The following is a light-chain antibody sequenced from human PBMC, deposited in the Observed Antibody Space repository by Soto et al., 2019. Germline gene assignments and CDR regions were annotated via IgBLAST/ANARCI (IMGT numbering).Light chain of an antibody. CDR3: SSYTSSSPLYV. J-gene: IGLJ1*01. CDR1: SSDVGGYNY. V-gene: IGLV2-14*01. Sequence: QSALTQPASVSGSPGQSITISCTGTSSDVGGYNYVSWYQQHPGKAPKLMIYEVSNRPSGVSSRFSGSKSGNTASLTISGLQAEDEADYYCSSYTSSSPLYVFGTGTKVT. CDR2: EVS.